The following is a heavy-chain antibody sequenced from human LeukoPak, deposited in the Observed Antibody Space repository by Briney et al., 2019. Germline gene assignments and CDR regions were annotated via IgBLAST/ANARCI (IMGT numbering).Heavy chain of an antibody. J-gene: IGHJ4*02. Sequence: GASVKVSCKASGGTFSSYAINWVRQAPGQGLEWMGGIIPIFGTANYAQKFQGRVTITVDKSTSTAYMELSSLRSEDTAVYYCARGAAAGLVFDYWGQGTLVTVSS. D-gene: IGHD6-13*01. CDR3: ARGAAAGLVFDY. CDR1: GGTFSSYA. CDR2: IIPIFGTA. V-gene: IGHV1-69*06.